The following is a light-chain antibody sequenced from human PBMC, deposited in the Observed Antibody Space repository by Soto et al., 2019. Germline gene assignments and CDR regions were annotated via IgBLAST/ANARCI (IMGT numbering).Light chain of an antibody. Sequence: DIQMTQSPFSLSASVGDRVTITCRASQGINNYLAWYQQKPGKVPKLLIYAASTLQSGVPSRFSGSGSETEFTLTISSLQAEDVASYYCQEYDSAPHTFGQGTKLEIK. CDR3: QEYDSAPHT. V-gene: IGKV1-27*01. CDR2: AAS. CDR1: QGINNY. J-gene: IGKJ2*01.